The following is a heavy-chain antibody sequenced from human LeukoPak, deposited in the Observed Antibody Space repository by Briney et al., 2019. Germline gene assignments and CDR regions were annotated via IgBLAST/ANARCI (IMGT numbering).Heavy chain of an antibody. Sequence: GASVKVSCKASGYTFTSYGISWVRQAPGQGLEWMGLISAYNGNTNYAQKLQGRVTMTTDTSTSTAYMELRSLRSDDTAVYYCARGFSSSWSLAYYFDYWGQGTLVTVSS. CDR3: ARGFSSSWSLAYYFDY. D-gene: IGHD6-13*01. CDR2: ISAYNGNT. CDR1: GYTFTSYG. J-gene: IGHJ4*02. V-gene: IGHV1-18*01.